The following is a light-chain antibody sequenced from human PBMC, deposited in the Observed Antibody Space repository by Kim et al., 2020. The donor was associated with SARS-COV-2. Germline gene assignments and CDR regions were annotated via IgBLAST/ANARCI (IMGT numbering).Light chain of an antibody. CDR3: CSYAGSDTHVV. Sequence: QSITISCTGTSSDIGTYNLVSWYQQYPGKVPRIMIFEVSKRPSGVSTRFTGSKSGNTASLTISGLQAEDEADYFCCSYAGSDTHVVFGGGTQLTVL. CDR1: SSDIGTYNL. CDR2: EVS. V-gene: IGLV2-23*02. J-gene: IGLJ2*01.